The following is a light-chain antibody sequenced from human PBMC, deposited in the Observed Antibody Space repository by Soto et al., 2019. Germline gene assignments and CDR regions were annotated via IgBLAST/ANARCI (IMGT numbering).Light chain of an antibody. V-gene: IGKV3-15*01. CDR1: QGVASN. CDR2: GAS. CDR3: QQYDNWPRT. Sequence: EIVMTQSPATLSVSPGERATLSCRASQGVASNLAWYQQKPGQAPRLLIYGASTRATGIPPRFSGSVSWRELTLTISRLQSEDFAMYYWQQYDNWPRTFGQGTKVDIK. J-gene: IGKJ1*01.